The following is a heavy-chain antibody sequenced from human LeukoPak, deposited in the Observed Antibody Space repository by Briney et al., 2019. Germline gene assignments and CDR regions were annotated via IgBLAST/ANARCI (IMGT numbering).Heavy chain of an antibody. Sequence: ASVKVSCKASGYTFTSYGISWVRQAPGQGLEWMRWISAYNGNTNYAQKLQGRVTMTTDTSTSTAYMELRSLRSDDTAVYYCARDFEPYDFWSGYFNYYYYGMDVWGQGTTVTVSS. CDR3: ARDFEPYDFWSGYFNYYYYGMDV. CDR2: ISAYNGNT. V-gene: IGHV1-18*01. J-gene: IGHJ6*02. CDR1: GYTFTSYG. D-gene: IGHD3-3*01.